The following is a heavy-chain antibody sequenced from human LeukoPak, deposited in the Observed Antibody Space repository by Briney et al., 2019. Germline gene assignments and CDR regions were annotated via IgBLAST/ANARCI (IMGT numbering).Heavy chain of an antibody. CDR2: IYPGDSDT. Sequence: GESLKISCKDSGYSFTSYWIGWVRQMPGKGLEWMGIIYPGDSDTRYSPSFQGPVTISADKSINTAYLQWSSLKASGTAIYYCARRGEAMDPFDYWGQGTLVTVSS. CDR3: ARRGEAMDPFDY. CDR1: GYSFTSYW. V-gene: IGHV5-51*01. D-gene: IGHD5-18*01. J-gene: IGHJ4*02.